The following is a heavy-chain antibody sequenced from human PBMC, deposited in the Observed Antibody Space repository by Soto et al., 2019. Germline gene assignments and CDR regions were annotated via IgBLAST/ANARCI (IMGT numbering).Heavy chain of an antibody. CDR1: GYTFTSYA. Sequence: QVQLVQSGAEVKKPGASVQVSCKASGYTFTSYAVLWVRQAPGQRLEWMGWINAGNGNTKYSQKFQGRVTITRDTPASTAYMELSSMRSEDTAVYYCARDQYGGSDYWGQGTLVTVSS. D-gene: IGHD3-10*01. CDR2: INAGNGNT. J-gene: IGHJ4*02. CDR3: ARDQYGGSDY. V-gene: IGHV1-3*01.